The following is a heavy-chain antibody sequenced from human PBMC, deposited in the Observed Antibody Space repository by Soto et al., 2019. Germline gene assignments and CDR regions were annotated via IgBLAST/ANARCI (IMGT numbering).Heavy chain of an antibody. CDR3: AKDYTPMWRGAVVIIYGMDV. V-gene: IGHV3-23*01. Sequence: GGSLRLSCAASGFTFSSYAMSWVRQAPGKGLEWVSAISGSGGSTYYADSVKGPFTISRDNSKNTLYLQMNSLRAEDTAVYYCAKDYTPMWRGAVVIIYGMDVWGQGTTVTVSS. J-gene: IGHJ6*02. CDR2: ISGSGGST. D-gene: IGHD3-3*01. CDR1: GFTFSSYA.